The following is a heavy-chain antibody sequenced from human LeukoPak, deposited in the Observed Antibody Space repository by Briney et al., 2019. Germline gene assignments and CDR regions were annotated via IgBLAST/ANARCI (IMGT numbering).Heavy chain of an antibody. CDR3: AHRRVQLFYY. V-gene: IGHV2-5*01. CDR2: IYWNEDK. Sequence: SGPTLVKPTQTLTLTCTFSGFSLSTSGVGVGWIRQPPGKALEWLAVIYWNEDKRYSPSLESRLTITKDTSRNQVVLTMTNMDPVDTATYYCAHRRVQLFYYWGQGTLVTVSS. J-gene: IGHJ4*02. D-gene: IGHD5-18*01. CDR1: GFSLSTSGVG.